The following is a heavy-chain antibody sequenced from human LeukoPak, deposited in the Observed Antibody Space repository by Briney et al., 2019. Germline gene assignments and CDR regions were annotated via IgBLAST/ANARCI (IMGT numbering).Heavy chain of an antibody. J-gene: IGHJ4*02. CDR3: AKGSYGSGSYSLFDY. V-gene: IGHV3-30*02. D-gene: IGHD3-10*01. CDR2: IRYDGSNK. Sequence: GSLRLSCAASGFTFSSYGMHWVRQAPGKGLEWVAFIRYDGSNKYYADSVKGRFTISRDNSKNTLYLQMNSLRVEDTAVYYCAKGSYGSGSYSLFDYWGQGTLVTVSS. CDR1: GFTFSSYG.